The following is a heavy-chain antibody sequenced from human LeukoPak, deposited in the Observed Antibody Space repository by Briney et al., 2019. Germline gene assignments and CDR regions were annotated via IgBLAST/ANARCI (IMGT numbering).Heavy chain of an antibody. J-gene: IGHJ4*02. V-gene: IGHV3-53*01. CDR3: ARRAGAYSHPYDY. Sequence: GGSLRLSCTVPGFTVSTNSMSWVRQAPGKGLEWVSFIYSDNTHYSDSVKGRFTISRDNSKNTLYLQMNSLSAEDTAVYYCARRAGAYSHPYDYWGQGTLVTVSS. D-gene: IGHD4/OR15-4a*01. CDR2: IYSDNT. CDR1: GFTVSTNS.